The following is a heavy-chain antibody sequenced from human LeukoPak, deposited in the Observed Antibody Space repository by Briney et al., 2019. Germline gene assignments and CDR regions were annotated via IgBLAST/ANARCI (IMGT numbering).Heavy chain of an antibody. V-gene: IGHV1-46*01. Sequence: ASVKVSCKASGYTFTSYGISWVRQAPGQGREWMGLINPGGGNTNYAQNFQGRVTMTRDTSASTVYMELSSLRSEDTAIYYCARIRDGYNDAYDIWGQGTVVTVPS. CDR2: INPGGGNT. CDR1: GYTFTSYG. D-gene: IGHD5-24*01. CDR3: ARIRDGYNDAYDI. J-gene: IGHJ3*02.